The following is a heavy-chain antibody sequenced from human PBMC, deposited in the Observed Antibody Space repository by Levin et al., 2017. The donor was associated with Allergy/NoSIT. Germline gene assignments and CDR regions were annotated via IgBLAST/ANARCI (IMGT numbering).Heavy chain of an antibody. D-gene: IGHD4-17*01. CDR1: GYTLTELS. CDR3: ATKNGDYSNAGGYFQH. V-gene: IGHV1-24*01. J-gene: IGHJ1*01. CDR2: FDPEDGET. Sequence: ASVKVSCKVSGYTLTELSMHWVRQAPGKGLEWMGGFDPEDGETIYAQKFQGRVTMTEDTSTDTAYMELSSLRSEDTAVYYCATKNGDYSNAGGYFQHWGQGTLVTVSS.